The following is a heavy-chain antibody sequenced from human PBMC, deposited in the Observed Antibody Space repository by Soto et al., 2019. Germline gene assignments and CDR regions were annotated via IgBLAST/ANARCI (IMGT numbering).Heavy chain of an antibody. D-gene: IGHD3-16*02. CDR2: IIPIFGTA. J-gene: IGHJ4*02. CDR3: ARGGVDVWGSYRYIDY. Sequence: VKVSFKASGVTFGSYAISWVRQSPGQGLEWMGGIIPIFGTANYAQKFQGRVTITADESTSTAYMELSSLRSEDTAVYYCARGGVDVWGSYRYIDYWGQGTLVTVSS. V-gene: IGHV1-69*13. CDR1: GVTFGSYA.